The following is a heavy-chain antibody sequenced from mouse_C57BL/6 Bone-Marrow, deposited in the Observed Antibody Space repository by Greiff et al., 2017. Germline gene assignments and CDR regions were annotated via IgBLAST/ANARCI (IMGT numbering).Heavy chain of an antibody. J-gene: IGHJ4*01. CDR3: ARAYGSSHYAMDY. Sequence: EVQLVESGPGMVKPSQSLSLTCTVTGYSITSGHDWHWIRHFPGNKLEWMGYISYSGSTNYNPSLKSRISITHDTSKNHFFLKLNSVTTEDTATYYCARAYGSSHYAMDYWGQGTSVTVSS. D-gene: IGHD1-1*01. CDR2: ISYSGST. CDR1: GYSITSGHD. V-gene: IGHV3-1*01.